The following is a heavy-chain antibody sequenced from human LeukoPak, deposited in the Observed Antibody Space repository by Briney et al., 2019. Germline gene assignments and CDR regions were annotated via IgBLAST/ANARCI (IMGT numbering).Heavy chain of an antibody. Sequence: SETLSLTCAVYGGSFSGYYWSWIRQPPGKGLEWIGEINHSGSTNYNPSLKSRVTISVDTSKNQFSLKLSSVTAADTAVYYCARGSGTLDCSSTSCYGRYYYYYYYMDVWGKGTTVTVSS. J-gene: IGHJ6*03. D-gene: IGHD2-2*01. CDR3: ARGSGTLDCSSTSCYGRYYYYYYYMDV. CDR1: GGSFSGYY. CDR2: INHSGST. V-gene: IGHV4-34*01.